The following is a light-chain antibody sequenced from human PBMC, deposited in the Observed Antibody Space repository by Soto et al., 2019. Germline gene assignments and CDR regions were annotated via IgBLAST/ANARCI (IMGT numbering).Light chain of an antibody. J-gene: IGKJ5*01. CDR2: DVS. V-gene: IGKV1-13*02. CDR3: QQLNSYPIN. Sequence: AIQVAQSPSSLSASVGDRVTITCRASQDIRCALAWYQQKPGKAPRLLIFDVSTLETGVPSRFSGGGSGTDFTLTISSLQPEDFGTYYCQQLNSYPINFGHGTRREIK. CDR1: QDIRCA.